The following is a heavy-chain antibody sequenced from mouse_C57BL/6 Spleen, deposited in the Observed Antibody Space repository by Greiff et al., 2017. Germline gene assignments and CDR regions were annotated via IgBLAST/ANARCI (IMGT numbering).Heavy chain of an antibody. CDR3: ARHEGLEGAMDY. CDR1: GYIFTEYT. D-gene: IGHD6-1*01. J-gene: IGHJ4*01. CDR2: FYPGSGSI. Sequence: VKLSCKASGYIFTEYTIHWVKQRSGQGLEWIGWFYPGSGSIKYNEKFKDKATLTADKSSSTVYMELSRLTSEDSAVYFCARHEGLEGAMDYWGQGTSVTVAS. V-gene: IGHV1-62-2*01.